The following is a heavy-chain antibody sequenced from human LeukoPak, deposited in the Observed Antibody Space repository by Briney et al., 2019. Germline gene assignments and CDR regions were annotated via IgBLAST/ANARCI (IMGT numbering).Heavy chain of an antibody. J-gene: IGHJ3*02. CDR2: IYYNGST. V-gene: IGHV4-39*07. D-gene: IGHD2-15*01. CDR3: ASLSPDIVVVVAATREAFDI. CDR1: GGSISSSSYY. Sequence: SETLSLTCTVSGGSISSSSYYWGWIRQPPGKGLEWIGSIYYNGSTYYNPSLKSRVTISVDTSKNQFSLKLSSVTAADTAVYYCASLSPDIVVVVAATREAFDIWGQGTMVTVSS.